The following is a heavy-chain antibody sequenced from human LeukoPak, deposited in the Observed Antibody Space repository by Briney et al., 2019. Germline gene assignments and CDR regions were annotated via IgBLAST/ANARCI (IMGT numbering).Heavy chain of an antibody. V-gene: IGHV1-69*02. CDR3: ATPGYCSSTSCSHAFDI. Sequence: SVKVSCKASGGTFSSYTISWVRQAPGQGLEWMGRIIPILGIANYAQKFQGRVTITADKSTSTAYMELSSLRPEDTAVYYCATPGYCSSTSCSHAFDIWGQGTMVTVSS. CDR1: GGTFSSYT. CDR2: IIPILGIA. D-gene: IGHD2-2*03. J-gene: IGHJ3*02.